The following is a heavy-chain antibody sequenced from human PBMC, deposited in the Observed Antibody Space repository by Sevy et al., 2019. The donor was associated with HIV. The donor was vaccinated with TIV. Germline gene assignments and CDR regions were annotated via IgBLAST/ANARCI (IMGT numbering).Heavy chain of an antibody. CDR1: GFTFSNAW. CDR2: ITNSGSTI. V-gene: IGHV3-11*04. D-gene: IGHD4-17*01. Sequence: GGSLRLSCAASGFTFSNAWMSWVRQAPGKGLEWVSYITNSGSTIYYSDSVRGRFTVSRDNAKNSLYLQMNSLRAEDTAVYYCARDLPPSATTVAHFDYWGRGTLVTVSS. CDR3: ARDLPPSATTVAHFDY. J-gene: IGHJ4*02.